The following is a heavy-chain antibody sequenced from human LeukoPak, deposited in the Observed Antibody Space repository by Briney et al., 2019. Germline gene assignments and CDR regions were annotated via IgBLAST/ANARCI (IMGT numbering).Heavy chain of an antibody. V-gene: IGHV4-34*01. CDR3: ARALGAFDI. J-gene: IGHJ3*02. CDR1: GGSFSGYY. Sequence: PSETLSLTCAVYGGSFSGYYWSWIRQPPGKGLEWIAEISQNGDSNYNPSLKSRVTISLDTSKNQLSLKLNSVTAADTAVYYCARALGAFDIWGQGTMVTVS. CDR2: ISQNGDS.